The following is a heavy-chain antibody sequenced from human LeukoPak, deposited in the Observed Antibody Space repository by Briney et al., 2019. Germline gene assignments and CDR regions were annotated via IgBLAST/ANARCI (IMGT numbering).Heavy chain of an antibody. CDR2: ISSSGSTI. CDR1: GFTFSDYY. V-gene: IGHV3-11*01. CDR3: ARRSSSPWFDP. J-gene: IGHJ5*02. Sequence: GGSLRLSCAASGFTFSDYYMSWIRQAPGKGLEWVSYISSSGSTIYYADSVKGRFTISRDNAKNSLYLQMNSLSAEDTAVYYCARRSSSPWFDPWGQGTLVTVSS. D-gene: IGHD6-6*01.